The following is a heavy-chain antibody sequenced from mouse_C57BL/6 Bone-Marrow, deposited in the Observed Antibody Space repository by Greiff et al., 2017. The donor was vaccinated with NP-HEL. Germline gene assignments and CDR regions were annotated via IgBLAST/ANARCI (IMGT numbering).Heavy chain of an antibody. J-gene: IGHJ3*01. V-gene: IGHV14-4*01. CDR3: TTHYGSSYGWFAY. CDR1: GFNIKDDY. Sequence: VQLKQSGAELVRPGASVKLSCTASGFNIKDDYMHWVKQRPEQGLEWIGWIDPENGDTEYASKFQGKATITADTSSNTAYLQLSSLTSEDTAVDYCTTHYGSSYGWFAYWGQGTLVTVSA. CDR2: IDPENGDT. D-gene: IGHD1-1*01.